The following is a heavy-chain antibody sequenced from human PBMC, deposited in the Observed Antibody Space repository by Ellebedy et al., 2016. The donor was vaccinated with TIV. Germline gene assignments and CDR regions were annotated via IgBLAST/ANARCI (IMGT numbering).Heavy chain of an antibody. CDR3: ARMDGFIWGSYPLDN. J-gene: IGHJ4*02. CDR2: ISSSGST. D-gene: IGHD3-16*01. V-gene: IGHV4-34*01. Sequence: MPSETLSLTCAVQRGSVSGYSWNWIRKPPGRGLEWIGEISSSGSTSYNPSLTSGVTISIDTSKGHFSLNLSYATAADTAMYYCARMDGFIWGSYPLDNWGQGTLVTVSS. CDR1: RGSVSGYS.